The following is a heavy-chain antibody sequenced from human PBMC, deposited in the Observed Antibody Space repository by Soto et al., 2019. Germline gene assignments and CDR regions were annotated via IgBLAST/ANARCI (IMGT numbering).Heavy chain of an antibody. D-gene: IGHD2-21*02. CDR2: IIPIFGTA. J-gene: IGHJ6*02. V-gene: IGHV1-69*01. CDR3: ATSYCGGDCYSRYYGMDV. CDR1: GGTFSSYA. Sequence: QVQLVQSGAEVKKPGSSVKVSCKASGGTFSSYAISWVRQAPGQGLEWMGGIIPIFGTANYALKFQGRVTITADESTSTAYMELSSLRSEDTAVYYCATSYCGGDCYSRYYGMDVWGQGTTVTVSS.